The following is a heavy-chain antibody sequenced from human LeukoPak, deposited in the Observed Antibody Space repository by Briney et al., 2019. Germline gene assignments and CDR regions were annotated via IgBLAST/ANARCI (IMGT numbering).Heavy chain of an antibody. V-gene: IGHV4-38-2*01. Sequence: SETLSLTCSVSGSSITTDFYWAWIRQPPGKGLEWIADTWHTGSAYFNPSLKSRVTMSVDTSKNQLSLRPTSVTAADTAVYFCSRRKYAYDRNGFYTENFFDTWGLGTLVTVSS. CDR1: GSSITTDFY. CDR2: TWHTGSA. CDR3: SRRKYAYDRNGFYTENFFDT. D-gene: IGHD3-22*01. J-gene: IGHJ4*02.